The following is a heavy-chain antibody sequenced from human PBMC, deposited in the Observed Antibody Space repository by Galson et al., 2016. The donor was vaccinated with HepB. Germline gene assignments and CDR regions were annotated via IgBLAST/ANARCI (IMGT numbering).Heavy chain of an antibody. CDR2: ISPNSGGT. J-gene: IGHJ4*02. Sequence: SVKVSCKASKYTFTVYYIHWVRQAPGQGLEWMGWISPNSGGTNYAQTFQGRVTMTRDTSITTAYMELSILRSDDTAVYYCAREAAPGDDYSLAYWGQGILVIVSS. CDR1: KYTFTVYY. V-gene: IGHV1-2*02. D-gene: IGHD4-11*01. CDR3: AREAAPGDDYSLAY.